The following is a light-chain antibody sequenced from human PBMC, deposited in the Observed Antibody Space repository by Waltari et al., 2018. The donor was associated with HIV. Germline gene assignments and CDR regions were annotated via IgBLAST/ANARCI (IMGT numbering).Light chain of an antibody. CDR3: YSIDSSGNHRV. Sequence: SYELTQPPSVSVSPGQTARITCSGDALPKKYAYWYQQKSGQAPVLVIYEDSKRPSGIPEGFSGSSSGTMATWTISGAQVEDEADYYCYSIDSSGNHRVFGGGTKLTVL. V-gene: IGLV3-10*01. CDR2: EDS. CDR1: ALPKKY. J-gene: IGLJ2*01.